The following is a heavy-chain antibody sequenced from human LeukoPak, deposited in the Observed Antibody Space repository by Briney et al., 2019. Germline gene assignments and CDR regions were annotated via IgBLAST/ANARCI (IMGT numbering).Heavy chain of an antibody. CDR2: IRSGANAYAT. CDR3: TRPDDYGDY. Sequence: GGSLRLSCAASGFTFSGSAIHWVRQASGKGLEWVGRIRSGANAYATAYAASVKGRFTISRDDPKNTAYLQMNSLKTEDTALYYCTRPDDYGDYWGQGTLVTVSS. CDR1: GFTFSGSA. J-gene: IGHJ4*02. V-gene: IGHV3-73*01.